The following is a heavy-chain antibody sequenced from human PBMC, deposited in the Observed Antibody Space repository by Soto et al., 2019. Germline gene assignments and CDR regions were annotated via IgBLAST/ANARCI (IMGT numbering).Heavy chain of an antibody. CDR2: ISSSSSYI. CDR1: GFTFSSYS. J-gene: IGHJ4*02. D-gene: IGHD3-22*01. Sequence: GGSLRLSCAASGFTFSSYSMNWVRQAPGKGLEWVSSISSSSSYIYYADSVKGRFTISRDNAKNSLYLQMNSLRAEDTALYYCARDTYYYDSSRYYNYWGQGTLVTVSS. V-gene: IGHV3-21*01. CDR3: ARDTYYYDSSRYYNY.